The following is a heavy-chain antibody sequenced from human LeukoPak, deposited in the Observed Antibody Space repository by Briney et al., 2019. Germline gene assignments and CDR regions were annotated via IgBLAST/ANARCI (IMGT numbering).Heavy chain of an antibody. D-gene: IGHD3-10*01. J-gene: IGHJ6*02. CDR2: IYYSGST. CDR3: ATERGVTKYYGMDV. V-gene: IGHV4-31*03. CDR1: GGPINSDGYY. Sequence: SQTLSLTCSVSGGPINSDGYYWSWIRQHPGKGLEWIGYIYYSGSTYYNPSLKSRLTISVDTPKNQLSLKLSSVTAADTAVYYCATERGVTKYYGMDVWGQGTTVTVSS.